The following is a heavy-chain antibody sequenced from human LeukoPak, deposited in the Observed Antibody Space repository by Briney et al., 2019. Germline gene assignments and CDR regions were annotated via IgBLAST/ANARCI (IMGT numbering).Heavy chain of an antibody. D-gene: IGHD3-9*01. V-gene: IGHV3-30*04. CDR2: ISYDGSNK. CDR3: AKVGQNYDILTYYFDY. J-gene: IGHJ4*02. CDR1: GFTFSSYA. Sequence: PGRSLRLSCAASGFTFSSYAMHWVRQAPGKGLEWVAVISYDGSNKYYADSVKGRFTISRDNSKNTLYLQMNSLRVEDTAVYYCAKVGQNYDILTYYFDYWGQGTLVTVSS.